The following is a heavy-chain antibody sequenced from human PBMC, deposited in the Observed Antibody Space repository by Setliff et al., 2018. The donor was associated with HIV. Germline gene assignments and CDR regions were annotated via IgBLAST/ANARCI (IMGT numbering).Heavy chain of an antibody. CDR1: GGTFSSYA. J-gene: IGHJ5*02. CDR3: ARDGPIAAAGTEGLWFDP. CDR2: IIPIFGTA. Sequence: SVKVSCKASGGTFSSYAISWVRQAPGQGLEWMGGIIPIFGTANYAQKFQGRVTITADESTSAAYMELSSLRSEDTAVYYCARDGPIAAAGTEGLWFDPCGQGTLVTVSS. D-gene: IGHD6-13*01. V-gene: IGHV1-69*13.